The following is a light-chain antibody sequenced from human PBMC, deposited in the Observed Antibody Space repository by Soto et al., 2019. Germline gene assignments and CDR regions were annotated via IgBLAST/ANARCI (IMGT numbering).Light chain of an antibody. CDR2: EVS. J-gene: IGLJ1*01. Sequence: QSALTQPASVSGSPGQSITISCTGTSSDVGGYNYVSWYQQHPGKAPKLMIYEVSNRPSGVSNRFSGSKSGNTASLTISGLQPEDEADYYCSSYKSSSTLDVFGTGTKVTVL. V-gene: IGLV2-14*01. CDR1: SSDVGGYNY. CDR3: SSYKSSSTLDV.